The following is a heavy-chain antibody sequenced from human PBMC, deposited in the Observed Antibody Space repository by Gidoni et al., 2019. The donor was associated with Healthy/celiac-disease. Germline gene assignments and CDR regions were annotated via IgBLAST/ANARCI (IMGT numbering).Heavy chain of an antibody. CDR2: IYTSGSP. J-gene: IGHJ5*02. D-gene: IGHD6-13*01. V-gene: IGHV4-61*02. CDR3: AREGIAAAGSLDWFDP. Sequence: QVQLPESGPGLVTPSQTLSLTCTVSGCSISRGRYYWSWIRQPAGKGLEWIGRIYTSGSPNYNPSLKSRVTISVDTSKNQFSLKLSSVTAADTAVYYCAREGIAAAGSLDWFDPWGQGTLVTVSS. CDR1: GCSISRGRYY.